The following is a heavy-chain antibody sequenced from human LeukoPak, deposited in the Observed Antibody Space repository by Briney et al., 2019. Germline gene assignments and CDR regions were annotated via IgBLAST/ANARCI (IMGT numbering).Heavy chain of an antibody. CDR3: ARLWFGERAPDV. Sequence: SQTLSLTCAVSGGSISSGGYSWSWLRQPPGKGLEWIGYIYHSGSTYYNPSLTSRVTISVDTSKNQLSLKLNSVTAADTAVYYCARLWFGERAPDVWGQGTTVTVSS. CDR2: IYHSGST. CDR1: GGSISSGGYS. J-gene: IGHJ6*02. V-gene: IGHV4-30-2*03. D-gene: IGHD3-10*01.